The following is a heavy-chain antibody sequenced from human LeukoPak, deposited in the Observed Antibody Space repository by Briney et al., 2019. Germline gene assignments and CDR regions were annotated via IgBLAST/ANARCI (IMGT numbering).Heavy chain of an antibody. V-gene: IGHV4-59*01. J-gene: IGHJ3*02. Sequence: TSETLSLTCAVYGGSFSGYYWSWIRQPPGKGLEWIGYIYYSGSTNYNPSLKSRVTISVDTSKNQFSLKLSSVTAADTAVYYCAREIAAGEAFDIWGQGTMVTVSS. CDR3: AREIAAGEAFDI. CDR2: IYYSGST. CDR1: GGSFSGYY. D-gene: IGHD6-13*01.